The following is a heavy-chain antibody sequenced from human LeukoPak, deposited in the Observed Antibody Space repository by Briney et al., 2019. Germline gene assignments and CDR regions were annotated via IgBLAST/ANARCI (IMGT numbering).Heavy chain of an antibody. CDR3: ARESAIFGVVTQYYFDY. Sequence: SVKVSCKVSGYALSELSMHWVRQAPGQGLEWMGGIIPIFGTANYAQKFQGRVTITADESTSTAYMELSSLRSEDTAVYYCARESAIFGVVTQYYFDYWGQGTLVTVSS. D-gene: IGHD3-3*01. CDR1: GYALSELS. V-gene: IGHV1-69*13. J-gene: IGHJ4*02. CDR2: IIPIFGTA.